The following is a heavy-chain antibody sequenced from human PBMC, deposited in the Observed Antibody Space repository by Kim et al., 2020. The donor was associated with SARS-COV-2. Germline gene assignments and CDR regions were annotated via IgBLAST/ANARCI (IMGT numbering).Heavy chain of an antibody. CDR1: GGSFSVYY. V-gene: IGHV4-34*01. J-gene: IGHJ4*02. CDR3: SRLRSSNY. CDR2: INHSGTT. Sequence: SETLSLTCAVYGGSFSVYYWSWIRQPPGKGLEWIGEINHSGTTNYNPSLKSRVHMSIDTSNNQFSLNLTSVTAADTATYYCSRLRSSNYWGQGTLVTVSS. D-gene: IGHD6-6*01.